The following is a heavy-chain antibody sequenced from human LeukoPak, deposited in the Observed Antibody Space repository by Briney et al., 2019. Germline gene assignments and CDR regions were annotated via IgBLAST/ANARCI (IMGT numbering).Heavy chain of an antibody. D-gene: IGHD3-10*01. CDR2: IYYSGST. CDR3: ASGTYYYGSGSYFDPVDY. CDR1: GGSISSGDYY. V-gene: IGHV4-30-4*01. J-gene: IGHJ4*02. Sequence: PSETLSLTCTVSGGSISSGDYYWSWIRQPPGKGLEWIGYIYYSGSTYYNPSLKSRVTISVDTSKNQFSLKLSSVTAADTAVYYCASGTYYYGSGSYFDPVDYWGQGTLVTVSS.